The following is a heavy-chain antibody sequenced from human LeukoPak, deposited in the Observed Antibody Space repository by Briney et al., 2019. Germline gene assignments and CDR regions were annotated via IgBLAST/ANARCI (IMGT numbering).Heavy chain of an antibody. CDR3: AKGGSASYYDC. CDR2: ISYDGSKI. J-gene: IGHJ4*02. Sequence: GGSLRLSRAASGFTFNSYGMHWVRQAPGKGLEWVAYISYDGSKIYHADSVKGRFTISRDNSKNTLYGQMISLGPEDTAVYYCAKGGSASYYDCGGRGTLVTVSS. D-gene: IGHD6-19*01. CDR1: GFTFNSYG. V-gene: IGHV3-30*02.